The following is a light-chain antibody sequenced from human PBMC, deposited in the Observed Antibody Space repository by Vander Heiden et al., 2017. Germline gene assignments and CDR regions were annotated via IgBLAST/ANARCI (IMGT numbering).Light chain of an antibody. CDR2: DDS. CDR1: NIGSKS. Sequence: SAVLTQPPSWSVAPGKTAGITCAGNNIGSKSVHWYQQKPGQRPALAGFDDSDRPSGIPERFSGSKSGTTATLTISRVEAGDEADYYVQVWESSSDQLFGGGTKLTVL. V-gene: IGLV3-21*03. J-gene: IGLJ2*01. CDR3: QVWESSSDQL.